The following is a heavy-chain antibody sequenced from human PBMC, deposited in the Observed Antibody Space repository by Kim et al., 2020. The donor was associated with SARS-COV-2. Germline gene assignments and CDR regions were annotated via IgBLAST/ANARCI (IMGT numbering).Heavy chain of an antibody. CDR3: ARMANWGTYFDY. J-gene: IGHJ4*02. D-gene: IGHD7-27*01. CDR2: IYYSGNT. CDR1: GGSISSSGTYY. V-gene: IGHV4-39*01. Sequence: SETLSLTCTVSGGSISSSGTYYWGWIRQPPGKGLEWIGSIYYSGNTYYSPSLKSRVTMSVDTSKNQFSLKLSSLTAADTAVYYCARMANWGTYFDYWGQGTLVTVSS.